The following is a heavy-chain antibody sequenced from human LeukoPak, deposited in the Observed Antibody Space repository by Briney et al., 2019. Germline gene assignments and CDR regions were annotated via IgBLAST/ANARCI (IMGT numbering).Heavy chain of an antibody. CDR1: GFSFSTYW. CDR2: IKQEGREK. D-gene: IGHD3-10*01. V-gene: IGHV3-7*01. J-gene: IGHJ4*02. Sequence: GGSLRLSCAASGFSFSTYWMTWVTQAPGKGLEWVAIIKQEGREKYYVDSVKGRFTISRDNAKNSLYLQMSSLRADDTAVYYCARDRGSYWGQGTLVTVYS. CDR3: ARDRGSY.